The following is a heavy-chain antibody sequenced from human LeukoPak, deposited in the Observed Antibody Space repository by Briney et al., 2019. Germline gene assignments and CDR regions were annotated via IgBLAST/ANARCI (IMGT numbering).Heavy chain of an antibody. V-gene: IGHV3-74*01. Sequence: GGSLKLSCAASGSTFSSHWMHWVRQAPGKGLVWVSRINSDGSSTSYADSVKGRFTISRDNAKNTLYLQMNSLRAEDKAVYYCARGRVGATFDYWGQGTLVTVSS. CDR3: ARGRVGATFDY. J-gene: IGHJ4*02. CDR1: GSTFSSHW. CDR2: INSDGSST. D-gene: IGHD1-26*01.